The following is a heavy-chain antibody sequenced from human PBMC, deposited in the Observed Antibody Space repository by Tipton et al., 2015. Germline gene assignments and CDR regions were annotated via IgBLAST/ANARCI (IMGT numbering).Heavy chain of an antibody. CDR1: GFTFDDYA. CDR2: INWNGGKT. J-gene: IGHJ4*02. D-gene: IGHD6-13*01. Sequence: SLRLSCAAYGFTFDDYAMHWVRQAPGKGLEWVSVINWNGGKTDYGDSLKGRFTISRDNKKKSLYLQMNSLTTEETALYYCARHVSSSLDYWGQGTLVTVSS. V-gene: IGHV3-43*01. CDR3: ARHVSSSLDY.